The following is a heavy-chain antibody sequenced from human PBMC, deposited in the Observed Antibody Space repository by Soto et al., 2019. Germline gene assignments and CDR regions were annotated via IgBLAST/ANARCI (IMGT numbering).Heavy chain of an antibody. D-gene: IGHD3-10*01. V-gene: IGHV5-51*01. CDR2: IYPGDSDT. J-gene: IGHJ6*02. CDR3: VRHFATRFYYGSGSYYNYYYGMDV. CDR1: GYKVSTWHNFTSYW. Sequence: LGESLKISCMGSGYKVSTWHNFTSYWIAWVRQMPGEGLEWMGIIYPGDSDTRYSPSFQGQVTISADKSINSVYLQWSSLKASDTATYYCVRHFATRFYYGSGSYYNYYYGMDVWGHGTTVTVSS.